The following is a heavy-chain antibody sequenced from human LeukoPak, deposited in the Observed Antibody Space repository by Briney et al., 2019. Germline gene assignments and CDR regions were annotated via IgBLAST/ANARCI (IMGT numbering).Heavy chain of an antibody. CDR2: TFYSGDT. D-gene: IGHD5-24*01. CDR1: GISISGYY. Sequence: SETQSLICTVSGISISGYYWSWIRQPPGKGLEWIGYTFYSGDTNYNPSLKSRVTISVDTSKKQFSLKLSSVTAADTAVYYCARGNGYNVYWGQGTMVTVSS. V-gene: IGHV4-59*01. CDR3: ARGNGYNVY. J-gene: IGHJ4*02.